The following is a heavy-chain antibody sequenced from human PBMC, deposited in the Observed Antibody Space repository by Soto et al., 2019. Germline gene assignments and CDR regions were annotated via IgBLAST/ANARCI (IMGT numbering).Heavy chain of an antibody. J-gene: IGHJ4*02. V-gene: IGHV3-48*01. CDR1: GFTFSSYN. D-gene: IGHD5-18*01. CDR2: ISSTSSTI. CDR3: ARDVVDGYSYGFYDY. Sequence: EVQLVESGGGLVQPGGSLRLSCAASGFTFSSYNMNWVRQAPGKGLEWVSYISSTSSTIYYADSVKGRFTISRDNANNSLYLQMISLRAEDTAVYYCARDVVDGYSYGFYDYWVQGTLVTVSS.